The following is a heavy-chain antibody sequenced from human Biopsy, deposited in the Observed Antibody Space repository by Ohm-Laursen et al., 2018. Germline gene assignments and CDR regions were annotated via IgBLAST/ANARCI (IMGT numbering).Heavy chain of an antibody. J-gene: IGHJ6*02. Sequence: GTLSLTCAVSGYSVTNDYYWGWIRQPPGKGLEWIGNIYYDGITYYNPSIKSRVALSVETSKNQFPLRLTSVTAADTAVYYCARVAGGYAYYYGMDVWGQGTTVIVSS. V-gene: IGHV4-38-2*01. CDR1: GYSVTNDYY. CDR3: ARVAGGYAYYYGMDV. CDR2: IYYDGIT. D-gene: IGHD5-12*01.